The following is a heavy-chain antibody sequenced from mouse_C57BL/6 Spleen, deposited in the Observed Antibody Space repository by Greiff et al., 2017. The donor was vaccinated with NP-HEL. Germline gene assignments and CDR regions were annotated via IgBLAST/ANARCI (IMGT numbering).Heavy chain of an antibody. D-gene: IGHD2-1*01. J-gene: IGHJ4*01. CDR3: ARKRDGNLYAMDY. CDR2: IYPGSGST. Sequence: QVQLQQPGAELVKPGASVKMSCKASGYTFTSYWITWVKQRPGQGLEWIGDIYPGSGSTNYNEKFKSKATLTVDTSSSTAYMQLSRLTSEDSAVYYCARKRDGNLYAMDYWGQGTSVTVSS. V-gene: IGHV1-55*01. CDR1: GYTFTSYW.